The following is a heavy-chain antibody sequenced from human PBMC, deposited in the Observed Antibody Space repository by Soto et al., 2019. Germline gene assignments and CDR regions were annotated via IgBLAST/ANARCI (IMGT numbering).Heavy chain of an antibody. V-gene: IGHV2-5*02. CDR3: AHRDSTGTTTYFDS. Sequence: GSGPTGEPTETLTLTCTFSGFSFPTTRMGVGWTRQPPGKALEWLAIIYWDGESRYNPLLRRRLTLTEDTSKNQVVLTMTNMDPKDTATYYCAHRDSTGTTTYFDSWGQGIPVTVSS. CDR1: GFSFPTTRMG. J-gene: IGHJ4*02. CDR2: IYWDGES. D-gene: IGHD1-1*01.